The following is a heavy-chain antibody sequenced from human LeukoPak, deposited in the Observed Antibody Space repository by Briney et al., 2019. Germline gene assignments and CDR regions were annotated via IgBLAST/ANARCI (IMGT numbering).Heavy chain of an antibody. D-gene: IGHD3-10*01. CDR1: GFTFNTYT. CDR2: IPASPSST. V-gene: IGHV3-23*01. Sequence: GGSLRLSCAAAGFTFNTYTMNWVRQAPGKGLEWVSAIPASPSSTHDADSVLGRLTISTDNFKNTLYLHINSLSPEDTAIYDCAKLFESGTYNNFFHYWGQGTLVTVSS. J-gene: IGHJ4*02. CDR3: AKLFESGTYNNFFHY.